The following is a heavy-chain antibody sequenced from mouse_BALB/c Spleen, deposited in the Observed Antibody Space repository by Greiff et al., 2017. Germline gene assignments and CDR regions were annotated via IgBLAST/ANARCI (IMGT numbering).Heavy chain of an antibody. Sequence: EVKLVESGGGLVQPGGSRKLSCAASGFTFSSFGMHWVRQAPEKGLEWVAYISSGSSTIYYADTVKGRFTISRDNPKNILYLQMSSLRSEDTAMYYCARDSSGYGYWGQGTTLTVSS. CDR3: ARDSSGYGY. D-gene: IGHD3-2*01. CDR2: ISSGSSTI. V-gene: IGHV5-17*02. CDR1: GFTFSSFG. J-gene: IGHJ2*01.